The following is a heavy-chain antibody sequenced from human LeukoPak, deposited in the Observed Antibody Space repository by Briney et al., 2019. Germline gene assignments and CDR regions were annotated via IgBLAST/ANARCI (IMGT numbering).Heavy chain of an antibody. CDR1: GFTFSSYG. V-gene: IGHV3-30*18. CDR3: AKEREYGYWEVTPTNWFDP. CDR2: ISYDGSNK. Sequence: GGSLRLSCAASGFTFSSYGMHWVRQAPGKGLEWVAVISYDGSNKYYADSVKGRFTISRYNSKNTLYLQMNSLRAEDTAVYYCAKEREYGYWEVTPTNWFDPWGQGTLVTVSS. J-gene: IGHJ5*02. D-gene: IGHD3-22*01.